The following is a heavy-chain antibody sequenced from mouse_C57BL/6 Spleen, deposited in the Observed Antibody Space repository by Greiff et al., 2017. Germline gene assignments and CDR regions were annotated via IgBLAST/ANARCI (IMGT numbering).Heavy chain of an antibody. CDR2: IYPGDGDT. D-gene: IGHD3-2*02. CDR3: ARQLRLFDY. J-gene: IGHJ2*01. V-gene: IGHV1-82*01. Sequence: VQLQHSGPELVKPGASVKISCKASGYAFSSSWMNWVKQRPGKGLEWIGRIYPGDGDTNYNGKFKGKATLTADKSSSTAYMQLSSLTSEDSAVYFCARQLRLFDYWGQGTTLTVSS. CDR1: GYAFSSSW.